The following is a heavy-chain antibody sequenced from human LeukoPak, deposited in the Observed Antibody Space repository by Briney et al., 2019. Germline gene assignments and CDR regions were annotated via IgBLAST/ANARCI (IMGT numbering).Heavy chain of an antibody. CDR3: AKDQGDGYNFWDY. J-gene: IGHJ4*02. CDR2: ISSGSSYI. D-gene: IGHD5-24*01. Sequence: GGSLRLSCAASGFTVSSNYMSWVRQAPGKGLEWVSCISSGSSYIYYADSLKGRFTISRDNAKNSLYLQMNSLRAEDTAIYYCAKDQGDGYNFWDYWGQGTLVTVSS. V-gene: IGHV3-21*01. CDR1: GFTVSSNY.